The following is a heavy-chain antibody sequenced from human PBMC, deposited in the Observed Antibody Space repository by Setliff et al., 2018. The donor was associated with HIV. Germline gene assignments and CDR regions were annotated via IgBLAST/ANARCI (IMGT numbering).Heavy chain of an antibody. CDR2: ISSSDNTI. J-gene: IGHJ6*03. CDR3: ARDKEGYYYYYMDV. Sequence: GGSLRLSCAASGFTFSDYYMSWIRQAPGKGLEWVSYISSSDNTIYYADSVKGRFTISRDNAKNSLYLQMNSLRAEDTAVYYCARDKEGYYYYYMDVWDKGTTVTVSS. V-gene: IGHV3-11*04. CDR1: GFTFSDYY.